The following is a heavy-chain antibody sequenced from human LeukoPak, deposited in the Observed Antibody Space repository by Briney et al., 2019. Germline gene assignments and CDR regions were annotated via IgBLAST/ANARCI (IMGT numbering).Heavy chain of an antibody. Sequence: GGSLRLSCAASGFTFSDYYMSWIRQAPGKGLEWVSYISSSGSTIYYADSVKGRFTISRDNAKNSLYLQMNSLRAEDTAVYSCARGADGVSSNSRGWFDPWGQGTLVTVSS. CDR1: GFTFSDYY. D-gene: IGHD2-15*01. CDR3: ARGADGVSSNSRGWFDP. CDR2: ISSSGSTI. V-gene: IGHV3-11*04. J-gene: IGHJ5*02.